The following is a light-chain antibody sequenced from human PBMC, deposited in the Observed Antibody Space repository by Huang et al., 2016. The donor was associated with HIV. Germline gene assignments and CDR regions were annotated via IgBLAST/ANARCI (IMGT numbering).Light chain of an antibody. CDR3: QQYDSWPPVT. Sequence: EIVMTQSPATLSVSPGERATLSCRASQSISTNLAWYQQKPGQAPMLLMYGASTRATGIPARFSGSGFGTEFTLTISSLQSEDFVVYYCQQYDSWPPVTFGQGTKLEIK. CDR2: GAS. V-gene: IGKV3-15*01. J-gene: IGKJ2*01. CDR1: QSISTN.